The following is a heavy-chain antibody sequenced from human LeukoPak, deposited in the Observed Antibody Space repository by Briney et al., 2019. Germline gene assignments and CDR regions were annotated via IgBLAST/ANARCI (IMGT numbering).Heavy chain of an antibody. J-gene: IGHJ3*02. D-gene: IGHD2-2*01. CDR1: GYTFTGYY. CDR3: ARVYCSSTSCSGDAYDI. CDR2: INPNSGGT. V-gene: IGHV1-2*02. Sequence: ASVKVSCKASGYTFTGYYMHWVRQAPGQGLEWMGWINPNSGGTNYAQKFQGRVTMTRDTSISTAYMELSRLRSDDTAVYYYARVYCSSTSCSGDAYDIWGQGTMVTVSS.